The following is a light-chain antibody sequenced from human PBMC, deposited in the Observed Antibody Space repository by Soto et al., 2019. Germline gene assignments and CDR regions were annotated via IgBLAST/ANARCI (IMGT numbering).Light chain of an antibody. CDR3: CSLTTSHTYV. CDR2: HVT. V-gene: IGLV2-14*03. CDR1: SSDIGHYDY. J-gene: IGLJ1*01. Sequence: QSALTQPASVSGSPGQSITISCTGTSSDIGHYDYVSWYQQHPGKAPKLKIYHVTYRPSGVSNRYSGSKSGNSASLTISGLQADDEADYYCCSLTTSHTYVFGSGTKLTVL.